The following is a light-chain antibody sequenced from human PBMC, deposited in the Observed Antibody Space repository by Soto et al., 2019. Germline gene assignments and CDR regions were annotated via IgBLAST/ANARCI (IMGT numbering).Light chain of an antibody. CDR1: SSDVGSYNL. V-gene: IGLV2-23*01. Sequence: QSALTQPASVSGSPGQSITISCTGTSSDVGSYNLVSWYQQHPGKAPKLMIYEGSKRPSGVSKRFSGSKSGNTASLTISGLQAEDEADYYCCSYAGSSTWVSGGGTKLTVL. CDR2: EGS. J-gene: IGLJ3*02. CDR3: CSYAGSSTWV.